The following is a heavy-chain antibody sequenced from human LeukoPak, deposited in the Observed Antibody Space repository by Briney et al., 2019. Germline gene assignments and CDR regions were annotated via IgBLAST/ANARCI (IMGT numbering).Heavy chain of an antibody. J-gene: IGHJ3*02. Sequence: PSETLSLTCTVSGGSISSSSYYWSWIRQPPGKGLEWIGYIYYSGSTNYNPSLKSRVTISVDTSKNQFSLKLSSVTAADTAVYYCARDQSLQWLRPLGAFDIWGQGTMVTVSS. D-gene: IGHD5-12*01. CDR3: ARDQSLQWLRPLGAFDI. CDR1: GGSISSSSYY. V-gene: IGHV4-61*01. CDR2: IYYSGST.